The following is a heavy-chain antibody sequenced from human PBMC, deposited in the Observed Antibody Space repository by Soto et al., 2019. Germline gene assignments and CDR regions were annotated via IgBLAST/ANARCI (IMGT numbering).Heavy chain of an antibody. CDR3: AGERSALPGAREAMDV. J-gene: IGHJ6*02. CDR1: GFNFNTYS. D-gene: IGHD1-26*01. V-gene: IGHV3-21*01. CDR2: ISASGGYK. Sequence: GGSLRLSCAASGFNFNTYSMNWVRQAPGKGLQWVSFISASGGYKYYADSVRGRFTISRDNAKKSVYLEMSSLTADDSAVYFCAGERSALPGAREAMDVWGQGTTVTVSS.